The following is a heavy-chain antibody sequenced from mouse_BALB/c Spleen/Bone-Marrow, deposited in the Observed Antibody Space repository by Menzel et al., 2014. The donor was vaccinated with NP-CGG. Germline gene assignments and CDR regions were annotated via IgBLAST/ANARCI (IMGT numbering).Heavy chain of an antibody. V-gene: IGHV5-17*02. CDR1: GSTFSSFG. J-gene: IGHJ1*01. CDR2: ISSGSTVI. D-gene: IGHD4-1*01. CDR3: ARGGNWDDFDV. Sequence: EVKVVESGGGLVQPGGSRKLSCAASGSTFSSFGMHWVRQAPEKGLEWVAYISSGSTVIFYADTVKGRFTISRDNPKNTLFLQMTSLRSEDTAMYYCARGGNWDDFDVWGAGTTVTVSS.